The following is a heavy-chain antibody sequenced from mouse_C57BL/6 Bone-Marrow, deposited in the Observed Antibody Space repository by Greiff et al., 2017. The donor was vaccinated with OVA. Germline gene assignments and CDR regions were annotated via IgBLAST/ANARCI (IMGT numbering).Heavy chain of an antibody. J-gene: IGHJ2*01. V-gene: IGHV1-42*01. CDR1: GYSFTGYY. Sequence: VQLQQSGPELVKPGASVKISCKASGYSFTGYYMNWVKQSPEKSLEWIGEINPSTGGTTYNQKFKAKATLTVDKSSSTAYMQLSSLTSEDSAVYYCARELGRGYFDYWGQGTTLTVSS. D-gene: IGHD4-1*01. CDR3: ARELGRGYFDY. CDR2: INPSTGGT.